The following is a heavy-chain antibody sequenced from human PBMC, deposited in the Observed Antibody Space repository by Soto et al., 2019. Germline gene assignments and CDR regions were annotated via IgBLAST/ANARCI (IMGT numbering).Heavy chain of an antibody. CDR2: MNPNSGNT. J-gene: IGHJ6*03. V-gene: IGHV1-8*01. D-gene: IGHD6-6*01. CDR1: GYTFTSYD. CDR3: ARGTRGIAARPEYYYYMDV. Sequence: ASVKVSCKASGYTFTSYDINWVRQATGQGLEWMGWMNPNSGNTGYAQKFQGRVTMTRNTSISTAYMERSSLRSEDTAVYYCARGTRGIAARPEYYYYMDVWGKGTTVTVSS.